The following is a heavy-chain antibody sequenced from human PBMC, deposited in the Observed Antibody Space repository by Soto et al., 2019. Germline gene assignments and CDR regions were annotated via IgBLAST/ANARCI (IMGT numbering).Heavy chain of an antibody. Sequence: QVQLKQSGPGLVRPSGTLSLTCRVSGTSISSSYWWAWVRQSPGKGLEWIGEIYHNGITKYNPSLXGXAXMXXDKSNTQFSLKLTSVTAADTAVYYCATVPPRIVVVLAEFPTWGQGTLVTVSS. V-gene: IGHV4-4*02. J-gene: IGHJ4*02. D-gene: IGHD2-21*01. CDR3: ATVPPRIVVVLAEFPT. CDR1: GTSISSSYW. CDR2: IYHNGIT.